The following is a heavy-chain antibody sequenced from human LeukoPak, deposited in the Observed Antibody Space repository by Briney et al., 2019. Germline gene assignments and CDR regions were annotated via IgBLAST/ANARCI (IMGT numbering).Heavy chain of an antibody. CDR1: GYTFPNYW. CDR3: ATALAQTHALDI. V-gene: IGHV5-51*01. J-gene: IGHJ3*02. Sequence: GESLKISCKGSGYTFPNYWIIWVRQLPGKGLEWMGIIYPADSDTRYSPSFQGQVTVSADRSTSTAYLQWSSLKASDTAMYYCATALAQTHALDIWGQGTLVTVSS. CDR2: IYPADSDT. D-gene: IGHD6-13*01.